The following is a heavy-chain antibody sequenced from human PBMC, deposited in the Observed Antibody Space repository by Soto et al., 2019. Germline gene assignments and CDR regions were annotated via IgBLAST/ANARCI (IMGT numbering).Heavy chain of an antibody. CDR2: INNSGST. J-gene: IGHJ6*02. CDR1: GGSWRVSY. CDR3: ARNNYHFWDGYYYYYYGMAV. V-gene: IGHV4-34*01. D-gene: IGHD3-3*01. Sequence: SESLSLACAACGGSWRVSYGAWILQPPGKGMECIGEINNSGSTNHNPSLKRRVTISVDASNNQFCLKLSAMATAYTTVYYCARNNYHFWDGYYYYYYGMAVWGQGTTVTVSS.